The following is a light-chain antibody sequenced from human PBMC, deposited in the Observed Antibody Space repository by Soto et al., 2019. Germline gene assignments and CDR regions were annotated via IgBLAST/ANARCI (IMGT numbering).Light chain of an antibody. CDR1: QSVRSY. V-gene: IGKV3-11*01. CDR2: DAS. J-gene: IGKJ4*01. Sequence: EIVLTQSPATLSLSPGERATLSCRASQSVRSYLAWYQQKPGQAPRLLFYDASNRATGIPARFSGSGSGTDFTLTISSLEPEDSAVYYCQQRSNWLTFGGGTKVEIK. CDR3: QQRSNWLT.